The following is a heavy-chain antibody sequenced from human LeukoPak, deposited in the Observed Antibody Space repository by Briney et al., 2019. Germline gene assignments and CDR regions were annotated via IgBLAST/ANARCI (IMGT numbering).Heavy chain of an antibody. V-gene: IGHV4-30-4*01. CDR2: IYYSGST. Sequence: SQTLSLTCSVSGGSISSGDYYWSWIRQPPRKGLEWLGYIYYSGSTYYNPSLKSRVTISVDTPKNQFSLELTSVTAADTAVYFCASYDVSGFGYWGQGTLVTVSS. J-gene: IGHJ4*02. CDR1: GGSISSGDYY. CDR3: ASYDVSGFGY. D-gene: IGHD3-22*01.